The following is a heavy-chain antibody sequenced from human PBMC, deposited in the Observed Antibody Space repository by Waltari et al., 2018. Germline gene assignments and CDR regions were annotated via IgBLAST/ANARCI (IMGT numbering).Heavy chain of an antibody. CDR2: IYTSGST. CDR3: ARDRDSIVVVPAATNWFDP. J-gene: IGHJ5*02. D-gene: IGHD2-2*01. CDR1: GGSISSYY. Sequence: QVQLQESGPGLVKPSETLSLTCTVSGGSISSYYWSWLRQPAGKGLEWIGRIYTSGSTNYNPSLKSRVTMSVDTSKNQFSLKLSSVTAADTAVYYCARDRDSIVVVPAATNWFDPWGQGTLVTVSS. V-gene: IGHV4-4*07.